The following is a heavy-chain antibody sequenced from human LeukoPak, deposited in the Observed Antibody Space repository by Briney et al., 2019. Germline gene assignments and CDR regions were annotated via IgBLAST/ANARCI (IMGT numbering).Heavy chain of an antibody. CDR3: ARLMAYYYDSSGYYAFDI. CDR2: IYYSGST. D-gene: IGHD3-22*01. CDR1: GGSISSYY. V-gene: IGHV4-59*01. Sequence: SETLSLTCTVSGGSISSYYWSWIRQPPGKGLEWIGYIYYSGSTNYNPSLKSRVTISVDTSKNHSSLKLSSVTAADTAVYYCARLMAYYYDSSGYYAFDIWGQGTMVTVSS. J-gene: IGHJ3*02.